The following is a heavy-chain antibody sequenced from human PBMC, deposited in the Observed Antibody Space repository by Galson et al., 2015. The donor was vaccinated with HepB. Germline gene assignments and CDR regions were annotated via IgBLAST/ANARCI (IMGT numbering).Heavy chain of an antibody. CDR3: AREYYDFWSGYYQNWFDP. CDR1: GGTFSSYA. J-gene: IGHJ5*02. V-gene: IGHV1-69*13. D-gene: IGHD3-3*01. CDR2: IIPIFGIA. Sequence: SVKVSCKASGGTFSSYAISWVRQAPGQGLEWMGGIIPIFGIANYAQKFQGRVTITADESTSTAYMELSSVTAADTAVYYCAREYYDFWSGYYQNWFDPWGQGTLVTVSS.